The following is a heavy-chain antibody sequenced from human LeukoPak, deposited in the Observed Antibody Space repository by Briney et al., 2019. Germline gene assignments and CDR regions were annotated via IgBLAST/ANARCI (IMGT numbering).Heavy chain of an antibody. J-gene: IGHJ4*02. CDR2: ISSNGDNT. CDR3: VRGTGY. V-gene: IGHV3-64D*06. CDR1: GFTFSTYV. Sequence: GGSLRLSCSASGFTFSTYVMHWVRQAPGKGLEYVSAISSNGDNTYYADSVKGRFTISRDNSKNTPYLQMSSLRADDTAAYYCVRGTGYWGQGTLVTVSS.